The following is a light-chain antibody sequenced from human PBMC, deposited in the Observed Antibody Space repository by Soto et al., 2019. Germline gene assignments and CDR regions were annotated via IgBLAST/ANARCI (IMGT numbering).Light chain of an antibody. CDR3: SSFTSSDTLFV. CDR2: DVT. CDR1: SADIGSYKY. V-gene: IGLV2-14*03. Sequence: QSALTQPASVSGSLGQSITIPCTGTSADIGSYKYVSWYQQHPGKGPRLILYDVTNRPSGISGRFSGSKSGSTASLMISGLQAEDEAEYFCSSFTSSDTLFVFGTGTKLTV. J-gene: IGLJ1*01.